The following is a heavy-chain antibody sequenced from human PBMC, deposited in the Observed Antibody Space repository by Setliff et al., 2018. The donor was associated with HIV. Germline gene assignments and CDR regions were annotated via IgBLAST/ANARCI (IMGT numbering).Heavy chain of an antibody. Sequence: PGGSLRLSCAASGFAFNNFWMSWVRQAPGKGLEWVANINQNGREKYYVASVKGRFTISRDNAKDSLYLQMNSLRGEDTAVYYCAGSRGYFVKAEWGQGTLVTVSS. CDR1: GFAFNNFW. V-gene: IGHV3-7*01. CDR2: INQNGREK. D-gene: IGHD3-22*01. CDR3: AGSRGYFVKAE. J-gene: IGHJ4*02.